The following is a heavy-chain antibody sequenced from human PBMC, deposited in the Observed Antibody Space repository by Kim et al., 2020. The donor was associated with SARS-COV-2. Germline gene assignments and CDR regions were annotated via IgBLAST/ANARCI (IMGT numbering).Heavy chain of an antibody. CDR2: ISSSGDSI. D-gene: IGHD3-10*01. CDR1: GFIFSTYS. CDR3: VRDPSTGIGNWFDP. J-gene: IGHJ5*02. Sequence: WGVLRLSCAASGFIFSTYSMNWVRQAPGKGLEWVSCISSSGDSIYYADSVKGRFTMSRDNAKNSLYLQMNNLRAEDTAVYFCVRDPSTGIGNWFDPWGQGTLVTVSS. V-gene: IGHV3-21*01.